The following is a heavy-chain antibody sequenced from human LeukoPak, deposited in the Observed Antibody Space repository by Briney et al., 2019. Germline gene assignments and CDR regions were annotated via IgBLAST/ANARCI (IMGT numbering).Heavy chain of an antibody. J-gene: IGHJ2*01. CDR1: GFTFSSYG. V-gene: IGHV3-23*01. CDR3: AKDGGPIVVVTAIAGYFDL. D-gene: IGHD2-21*02. Sequence: GGSLRLSCAASGFTFSSYGMSWVRQAPGKGLEWVSAISGSGGSTYYADSVKGRFTISRDNSKNTLYLQMNSLRAEDTAVYYCAKDGGPIVVVTAIAGYFDLWGRGTLVTVSS. CDR2: ISGSGGST.